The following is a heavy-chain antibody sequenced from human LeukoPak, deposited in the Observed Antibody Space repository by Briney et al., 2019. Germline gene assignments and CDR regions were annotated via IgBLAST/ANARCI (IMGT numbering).Heavy chain of an antibody. CDR3: ASTCSSTSCYLRSPVDV. V-gene: IGHV4-34*01. D-gene: IGHD2-2*01. CDR2: INHSGST. Sequence: SETLSLTCAVYGGSFSGYYCSWIRQPPGKGLEWIGEINHSGSTNYNPSLKSRVTISVDTSKNQFSLKLSSVTAADTAVYYCASTCSSTSCYLRSPVDVWGQGTTVTVSS. CDR1: GGSFSGYY. J-gene: IGHJ6*02.